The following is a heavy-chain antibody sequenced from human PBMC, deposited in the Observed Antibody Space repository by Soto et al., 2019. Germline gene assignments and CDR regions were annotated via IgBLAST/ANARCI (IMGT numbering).Heavy chain of an antibody. CDR3: AKGRIAVAGGASDY. D-gene: IGHD6-19*01. CDR2: ISGSGGST. J-gene: IGHJ4*02. CDR1: GFTFSSYA. V-gene: IGHV3-23*01. Sequence: EVQLLESGGGLVQPGGSLRLSCAASGFTFSSYAMSWVRQAPGKGLEWVSAISGSGGSTYYADSVKGRFTISRDNSKNTLYLPLNSLRAEDMAVYYWAKGRIAVAGGASDYWGQGNVVTVSS.